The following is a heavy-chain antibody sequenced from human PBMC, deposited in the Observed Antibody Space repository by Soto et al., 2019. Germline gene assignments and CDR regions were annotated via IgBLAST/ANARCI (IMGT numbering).Heavy chain of an antibody. D-gene: IGHD1-1*01. CDR2: VSGGSGVT. Sequence: EVQLLESGGGLVQPGGSLRLSCAVAGFSFSPYGVTWVRQAPGKGLEWVSGVSGGSGVTHYADSVKGRFTITGDNSKNTVYLHMNSLRVEDTAVYYCATWNGYGDYWGQGTLVTVSS. V-gene: IGHV3-23*01. CDR1: GFSFSPYG. CDR3: ATWNGYGDY. J-gene: IGHJ4*02.